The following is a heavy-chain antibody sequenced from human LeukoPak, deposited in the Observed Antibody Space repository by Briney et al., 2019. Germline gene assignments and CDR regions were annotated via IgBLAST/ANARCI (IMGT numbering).Heavy chain of an antibody. CDR1: GYTFSNHW. D-gene: IGHD6-13*01. V-gene: IGHV5-51*01. CDR2: IYPGDSDT. CDR3: ARRGSTWYGVDS. Sequence: GESLKISCKGSGYTFSNHWIGWVRQMPGKGLEWMGIIYPGDSDTRYSPSFQGQVTISADKSIGTAYLQWSSLKASDTAMYYCARRGSTWYGVDSWGQGTLVTVSS. J-gene: IGHJ4*02.